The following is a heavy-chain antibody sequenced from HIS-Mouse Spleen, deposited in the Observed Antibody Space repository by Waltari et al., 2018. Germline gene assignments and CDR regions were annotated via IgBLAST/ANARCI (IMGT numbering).Heavy chain of an antibody. Sequence: QLQLQESGPGLVKPSETLSLTCTVSGGSISSSSYYWGWIRQPPGKGLEGIGSIYYSGRTYTSPSLQSRVTIAVDTSKNQFSLKRSSVTAADTAVYYCAREIPYSSSWYDWYFDLWGRGTLVTVSS. CDR2: IYYSGRT. CDR1: GGSISSSSYY. CDR3: AREIPYSSSWYDWYFDL. D-gene: IGHD6-13*01. J-gene: IGHJ2*01. V-gene: IGHV4-39*07.